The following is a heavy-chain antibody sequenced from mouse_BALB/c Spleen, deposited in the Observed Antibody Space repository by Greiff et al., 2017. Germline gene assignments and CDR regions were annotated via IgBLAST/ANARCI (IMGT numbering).Heavy chain of an antibody. CDR1: GYTFTDYN. CDR3: ARRREGPAWFAY. D-gene: IGHD3-3*01. J-gene: IGHJ3*01. V-gene: IGHV1-18*01. Sequence: EVQVVESGPELVKPGASVKIPCKASGYTFTDYNMDWVKQSHGKSLEWIGDINPNNGGTIYNQKFKGKATLTVDKSSSTAYMELRSLTSEDTAVYYCARRREGPAWFAYWGQGTLVTVSA. CDR2: INPNNGGT.